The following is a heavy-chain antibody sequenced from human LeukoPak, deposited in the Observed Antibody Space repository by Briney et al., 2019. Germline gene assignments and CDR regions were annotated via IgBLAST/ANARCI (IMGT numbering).Heavy chain of an antibody. Sequence: ASVKVSCKASGYTFTSYAMNWVRQAPGQGLEWMGWINTNTGNPTYAQGFTGRFVFSLDTSVSTAYLQISSLKAEDTAVYYCAKAVRLRWLHDAFDIWGQGTMVTVSP. J-gene: IGHJ3*02. CDR3: AKAVRLRWLHDAFDI. CDR2: INTNTGNP. CDR1: GYTFTSYA. V-gene: IGHV7-4-1*02. D-gene: IGHD4-23*01.